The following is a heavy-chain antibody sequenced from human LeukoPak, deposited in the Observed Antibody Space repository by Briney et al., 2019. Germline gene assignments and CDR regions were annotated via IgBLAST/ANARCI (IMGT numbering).Heavy chain of an antibody. Sequence: PSETLSLACAVYGGSFSGYYWSWIRQPPGKGLEWIGEINHSGSTNYNPSLKSRVTISVDTSKNQFSLKLSSVTAADTAVYYCARLRVGSVWFGIYLGGGYFDYWGQGTLVTVSS. V-gene: IGHV4-34*01. CDR3: ARLRVGSVWFGIYLGGGYFDY. CDR2: INHSGST. CDR1: GGSFSGYY. J-gene: IGHJ4*02. D-gene: IGHD3-10*01.